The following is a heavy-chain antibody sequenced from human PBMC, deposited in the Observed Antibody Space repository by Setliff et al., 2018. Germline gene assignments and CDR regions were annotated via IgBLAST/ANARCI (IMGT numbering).Heavy chain of an antibody. Sequence: SETLSLTCAVYGGSFSGYYWSWIRQPPGKGLEWIGEINHSGSTNYNPSLKSRVTISLDTSKNQFSRKLSSVTAADTAVYYCARLTSSYDFWSSTSCYFVFSGWFDPWGQGTLVTVSS. CDR2: INHSGST. CDR3: ARLTSSYDFWSSTSCYFVFSGWFDP. J-gene: IGHJ5*02. CDR1: GGSFSGYY. V-gene: IGHV4-34*01. D-gene: IGHD2-2*01.